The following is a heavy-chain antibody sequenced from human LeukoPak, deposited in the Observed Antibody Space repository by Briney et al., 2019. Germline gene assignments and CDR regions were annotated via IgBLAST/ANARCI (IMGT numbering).Heavy chain of an antibody. Sequence: GGSLRLSCAASGFTFSSYGMHWVRQAPGKGLEWVAFIRSDGSNKYYADSVKGRFTISRDNSKLYLQMNSLRAEDTAVYYCAKDQRITMVRGANTFDYWGQGTLVTVSS. CDR1: GFTFSSYG. J-gene: IGHJ4*02. CDR2: IRSDGSNK. D-gene: IGHD3-10*01. CDR3: AKDQRITMVRGANTFDY. V-gene: IGHV3-30*02.